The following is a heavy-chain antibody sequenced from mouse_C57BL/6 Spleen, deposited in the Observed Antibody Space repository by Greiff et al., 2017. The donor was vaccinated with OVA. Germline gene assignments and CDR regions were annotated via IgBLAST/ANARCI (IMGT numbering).Heavy chain of an antibody. Sequence: QVQLQQPGAELVKPGASVKLSCKASGYTFTSYWMHWVKQRPGQGLEWIGMIHPNSGSTNYYEKFKSKATLTVDKSSSTAYMQLSSLTSEDSAVYYCAREGNYYGSSSPYAMDYWGQGTSVTVSS. V-gene: IGHV1-64*01. CDR3: AREGNYYGSSSPYAMDY. CDR1: GYTFTSYW. D-gene: IGHD1-1*01. CDR2: IHPNSGST. J-gene: IGHJ4*01.